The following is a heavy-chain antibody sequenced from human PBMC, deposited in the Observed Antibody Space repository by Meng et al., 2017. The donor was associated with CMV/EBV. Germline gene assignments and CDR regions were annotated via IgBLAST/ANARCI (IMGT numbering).Heavy chain of an antibody. J-gene: IGHJ4*02. CDR1: GGSISSSSYY. CDR3: AGFIAARPWAYGSFDY. Sequence: SETLSLTCAVSGGSISSSSYYWGWIRHPPGKGLEWIGSIYYSGSTYYNPSLKTRVTISVDTSKNQFSLKLSSVTAADTAVYYCAGFIAARPWAYGSFDYWGQGTLVTVSS. V-gene: IGHV4-39*01. CDR2: IYYSGST. D-gene: IGHD6-6*01.